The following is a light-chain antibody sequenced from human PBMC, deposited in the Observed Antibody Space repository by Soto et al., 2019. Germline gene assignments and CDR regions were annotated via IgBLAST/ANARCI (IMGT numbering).Light chain of an antibody. CDR2: DAS. J-gene: IGKJ3*01. CDR1: QSVSSY. V-gene: IGKV3-11*01. CDR3: QQRSSWPHT. Sequence: EIVLTQSPATLSLSPGERATLSCRASQSVSSYLAWYQQKPGQAPRLLIYDASNWATGIPARFSGSGSGTDFTLTISSLEPEDFAVYYCQQRSSWPHTFGPGIKVDVE.